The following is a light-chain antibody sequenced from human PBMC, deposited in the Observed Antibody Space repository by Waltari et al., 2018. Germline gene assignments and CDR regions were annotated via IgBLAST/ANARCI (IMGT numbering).Light chain of an antibody. V-gene: IGLV2-18*02. CDR1: SSDVGGYND. Sequence: QSALTQPPSVSKSLGQSVTISCTGTSSDVGGYNDVSWYQQHPGTAPRLLIYEVSKRPSWVSDRFSCSKSGNTASLTISGLQAEDEADYYCGSYRSGSTLVFGGGTQLTVL. J-gene: IGLJ2*01. CDR2: EVS. CDR3: GSYRSGSTLV.